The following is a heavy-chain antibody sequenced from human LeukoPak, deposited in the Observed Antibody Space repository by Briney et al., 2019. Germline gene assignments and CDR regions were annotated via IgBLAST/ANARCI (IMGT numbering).Heavy chain of an antibody. CDR1: GGSISSYY. CDR2: IYYSGST. CDR3: ARELVGAAFDY. Sequence: PSETLSLTCTVSGGSISSYYWSWIRQPPGKGLEWIGYIYYSGSTNYNPSLKSRVTISVDTSKNQFSLKPSSVTAADTAVYYCARELVGAAFDYWGQGTLVTVSS. D-gene: IGHD1-26*01. J-gene: IGHJ4*02. V-gene: IGHV4-59*01.